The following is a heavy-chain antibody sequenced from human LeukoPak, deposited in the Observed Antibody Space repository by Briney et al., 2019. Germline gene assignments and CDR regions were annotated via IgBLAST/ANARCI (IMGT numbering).Heavy chain of an antibody. CDR2: IKSKTDGGTT. D-gene: IGHD2-2*01. Sequence: GGSLRLSCAASGFTFSSYSMNWVRQAPGKGLEWVGRIKSKTDGGTTDYAAPVKGRFTISRDDSKNTLYLQMNSLKTEDTAVYYCTVQDIVVVPAAVQFDYWGQGTLVTVSS. CDR1: GFTFSSYS. V-gene: IGHV3-15*07. J-gene: IGHJ4*02. CDR3: TVQDIVVVPAAVQFDY.